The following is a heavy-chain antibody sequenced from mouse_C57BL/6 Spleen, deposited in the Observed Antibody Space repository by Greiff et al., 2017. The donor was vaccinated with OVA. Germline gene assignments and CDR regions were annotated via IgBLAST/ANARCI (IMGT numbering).Heavy chain of an antibody. J-gene: IGHJ4*01. V-gene: IGHV3-6*01. CDR1: GYSITSGYY. CDR3: AREGNELSYAMDY. Sequence: EVKLMESGPGLVKPSQSLSLTCSVTGYSITSGYYWNWIRQFPGNKLEWMGYISYDGSNNYNPSLKNRISITRDTSKNQFFLKLNSVTTEDTATYYCAREGNELSYAMDYWGQGTSVTVSS. CDR2: ISYDGSN.